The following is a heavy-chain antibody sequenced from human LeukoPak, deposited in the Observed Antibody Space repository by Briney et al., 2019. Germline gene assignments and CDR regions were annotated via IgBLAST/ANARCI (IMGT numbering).Heavy chain of an antibody. Sequence: ASVKVSCKASGYTFTGYYMHWVRQAPGQGLERMGRINPNSGGTNYAQKFQGRVTMARDTSISTAYMELSRLRSDDTAVYYCARAQNYYDSSGYYDYWGQGTLVTVSS. D-gene: IGHD3-22*01. CDR1: GYTFTGYY. J-gene: IGHJ4*02. CDR3: ARAQNYYDSSGYYDY. V-gene: IGHV1-2*06. CDR2: INPNSGGT.